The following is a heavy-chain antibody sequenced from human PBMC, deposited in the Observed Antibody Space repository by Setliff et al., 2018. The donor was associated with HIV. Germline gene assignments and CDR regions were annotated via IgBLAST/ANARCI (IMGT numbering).Heavy chain of an antibody. CDR1: GGSISSRSYY. J-gene: IGHJ3*02. V-gene: IGHV4-39*01. CDR2: ISYSGNT. CDR3: ARQSGYTRGWDIFGVVAGSFDI. Sequence: PSETLSLTCSVSGGSISSRSYYWGWIRQPPGKGLEWIGTISYSGNTYYRPSLKSRVTISVDTSKNQFSLRLNSVTAADTAVHYCARQSGYTRGWDIFGVVAGSFDIWGLGTMVTVSS. D-gene: IGHD3-3*01.